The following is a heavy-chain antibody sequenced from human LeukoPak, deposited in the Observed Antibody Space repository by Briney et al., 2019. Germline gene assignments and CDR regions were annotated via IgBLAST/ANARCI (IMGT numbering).Heavy chain of an antibody. CDR3: AKDPNGDHVGAFDF. CDR2: ITATTSST. V-gene: IGHV3-23*01. J-gene: IGHJ3*01. D-gene: IGHD2-21*02. Sequence: PGGSLRLSCAASGFTFSIYAMHWVRQAPGKGLEWVSTITATTSSTSYADSVKGRFTISRDNSKRTLYLQMNSLRAEDTAMYYCAKDPNGDHVGAFDFWGQGTLVTVSS. CDR1: GFTFSIYA.